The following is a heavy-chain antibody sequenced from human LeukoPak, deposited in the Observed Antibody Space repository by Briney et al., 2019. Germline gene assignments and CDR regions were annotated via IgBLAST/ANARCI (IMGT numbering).Heavy chain of an antibody. CDR3: AKGRYSGSYGSHIDY. Sequence: PGGSLRLSCAASGFTFSSYGMHWVRQAPGKGLEWVAVISYDGSNKYYADSVKGRFTISRDNSKNTLYLQMNSLRAEDTAVYYCAKGRYSGSYGSHIDYWGQGTLVTVSS. V-gene: IGHV3-30*18. J-gene: IGHJ4*02. D-gene: IGHD1-26*01. CDR1: GFTFSSYG. CDR2: ISYDGSNK.